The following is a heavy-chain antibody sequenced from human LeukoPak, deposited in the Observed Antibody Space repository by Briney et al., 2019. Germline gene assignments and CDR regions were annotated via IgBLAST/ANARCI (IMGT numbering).Heavy chain of an antibody. D-gene: IGHD6-13*01. Sequence: GGSLRLSCTASGFTFGDYAMSWFRQAPGKGPEWVGFIRSKAYGGTTEYAASVKGRFTISRDDSKSIAYLQMNSLKTEDTAVYYCTRALIAAAVADAFDIWGQGTMVTVSS. V-gene: IGHV3-49*03. CDR2: IRSKAYGGTT. CDR1: GFTFGDYA. CDR3: TRALIAAAVADAFDI. J-gene: IGHJ3*02.